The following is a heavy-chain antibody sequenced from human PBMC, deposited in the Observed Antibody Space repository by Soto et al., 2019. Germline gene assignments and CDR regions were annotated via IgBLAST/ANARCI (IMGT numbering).Heavy chain of an antibody. D-gene: IGHD2-21*02. V-gene: IGHV3-64D*09. CDR3: VKDQGYCGGDCYSNWFDP. CDR1: GFTFSSYA. Sequence: GGSLRLSCSASGFTFSSYAMHWVRQAPGKGLEYVSAISSNGGSTYYADSVKGRFTISRDNSKNTLYLQMSSLRAEDTAVYYCVKDQGYCGGDCYSNWFDPWGQGTLVTVSS. CDR2: ISSNGGST. J-gene: IGHJ5*02.